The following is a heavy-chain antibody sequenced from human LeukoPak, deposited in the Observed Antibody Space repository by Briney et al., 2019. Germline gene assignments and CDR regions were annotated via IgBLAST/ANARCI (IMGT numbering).Heavy chain of an antibody. V-gene: IGHV3-21*01. Sequence: GGSLRLSCAASGFTFSSYSMNWVRQAPGKGLEWVSSISSSSSYIYYADSVKGRFTISRDNAKNPLYLQMNSLRAEDTAVYYCARERGAYGQAYYYMDVWGKGTTVTVSS. CDR3: ARERGAYGQAYYYMDV. J-gene: IGHJ6*03. D-gene: IGHD1-26*01. CDR1: GFTFSSYS. CDR2: ISSSSSYI.